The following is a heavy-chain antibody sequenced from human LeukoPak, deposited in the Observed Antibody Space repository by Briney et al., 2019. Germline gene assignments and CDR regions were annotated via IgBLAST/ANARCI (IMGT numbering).Heavy chain of an antibody. J-gene: IGHJ4*02. V-gene: IGHV3-7*03. CDR2: IAANGNDK. CDR1: GFTFRKYW. Sequence: GGPLRLSGEASGFTFRKYWMAWFRQAPGRGLEWVATIAANGNDKDYEDALQGRFTISRDNARNSLSLRIDSLRAKDTAQYYCAREVFFQFDNWGQGALVTVSS. CDR3: AREVFFQFDN.